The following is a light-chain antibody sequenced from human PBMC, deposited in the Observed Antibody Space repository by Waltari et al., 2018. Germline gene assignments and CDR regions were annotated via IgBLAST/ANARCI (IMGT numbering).Light chain of an antibody. CDR1: QSVSSSY. V-gene: IGKV3-20*01. CDR3: QQYGSSPQT. Sequence: EIVLTQSPGTLSLSPGERATLSCRASQSVSSSYLAWYQQKPGQAPRRLIYGASSRATGIPYMFSGSGSGTDFTLTISRLEPEDFAVYYCQQYGSSPQTFGQGTKVEIK. J-gene: IGKJ1*01. CDR2: GAS.